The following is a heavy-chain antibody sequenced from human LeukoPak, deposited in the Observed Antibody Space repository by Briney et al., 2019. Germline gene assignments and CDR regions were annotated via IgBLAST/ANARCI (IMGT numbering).Heavy chain of an antibody. CDR1: GLTFVDYG. Sequence: GGSLRLSCSASGLTFVDYGISSVPPTPGRGVESVLGINWYGGSTGYADSVKGRFSISRDNAKNSLYLQMNSLRAEDTALYYCAREYYDDSSGYYGAFDIWGQGTMVTVSS. D-gene: IGHD3-22*01. V-gene: IGHV3-20*04. CDR3: AREYYDDSSGYYGAFDI. CDR2: INWYGGST. J-gene: IGHJ3*02.